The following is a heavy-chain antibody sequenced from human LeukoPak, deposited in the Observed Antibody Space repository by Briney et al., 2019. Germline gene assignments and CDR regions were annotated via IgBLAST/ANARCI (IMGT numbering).Heavy chain of an antibody. V-gene: IGHV3-30-3*01. D-gene: IGHD1-26*01. CDR1: GFTFSSFA. CDR2: ISYDGSNK. CDR3: ASSTKSPLGAYFDY. J-gene: IGHJ4*02. Sequence: GGSLRLSCAASGFTFSSFAMHWVRQAPGKGLEWVALISYDGSNKYYADSVKGRFTISRDNAKHSLYLQMNSLRAEDTAVYYCASSTKSPLGAYFDYWGQGTLVTVSS.